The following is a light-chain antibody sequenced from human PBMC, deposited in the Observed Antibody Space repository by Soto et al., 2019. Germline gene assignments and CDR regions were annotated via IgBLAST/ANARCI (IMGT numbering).Light chain of an antibody. CDR1: QSISSW. Sequence: DIQMTQSPSTLSASVGDRVTITCRASQSISSWLAWYQQKPGKAPKLLIYKASILESGVPSRFSGSGSGTAFTLTLTSPPPDDFATYYCQQYNTYPLTFGGGTKVEIK. CDR2: KAS. J-gene: IGKJ4*01. CDR3: QQYNTYPLT. V-gene: IGKV1-5*03.